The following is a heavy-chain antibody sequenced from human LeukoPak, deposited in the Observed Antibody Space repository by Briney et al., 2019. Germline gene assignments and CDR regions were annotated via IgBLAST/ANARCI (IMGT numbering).Heavy chain of an antibody. CDR1: GGTFSSYA. Sequence: ASVKVSCKASGGTFSSYAISWVRQAPGQGLEWMGRIIPILGIANYAQKFQGRVTITADKSTSTAYMELSSLRSEDTAVYYCARDSPLKSYSAHLGYWGQGTLVTVSS. D-gene: IGHD6-13*01. V-gene: IGHV1-69*04. CDR3: ARDSPLKSYSAHLGY. J-gene: IGHJ4*02. CDR2: IIPILGIA.